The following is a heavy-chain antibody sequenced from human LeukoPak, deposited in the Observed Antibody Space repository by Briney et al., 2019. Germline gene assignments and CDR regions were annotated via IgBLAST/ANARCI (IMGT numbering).Heavy chain of an antibody. V-gene: IGHV1-2*02. J-gene: IGHJ5*02. CDR2: INPNSGGT. CDR1: GYTFTGYY. D-gene: IGHD2-15*01. CDR3: AVGYCSGGSCYGTYNWFDP. Sequence: ASVKVSCKASGYTFTGYYMHWVRQAPGQGLEWMGWINPNSGGTNYAQKFQGRVTMTRDTSIRTAYMELSRLRSDDTAVYYCAVGYCSGGSCYGTYNWFDPWGQGTLVTVSS.